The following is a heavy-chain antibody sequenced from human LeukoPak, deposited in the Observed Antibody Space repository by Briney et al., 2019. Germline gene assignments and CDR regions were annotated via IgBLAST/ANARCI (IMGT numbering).Heavy chain of an antibody. V-gene: IGHV3-7*01. Sequence: PGGSLRLSCAASGITFSNYWMKWVRQAPGKGLEWLATIKQDGSDKFYVDSVKGRFSISRDNAKNTLYLQMNSLRVEDTAVYYCARGRPHGNDYWGQGTLVTVSS. J-gene: IGHJ4*02. CDR1: GITFSNYW. D-gene: IGHD4-23*01. CDR3: ARGRPHGNDY. CDR2: IKQDGSDK.